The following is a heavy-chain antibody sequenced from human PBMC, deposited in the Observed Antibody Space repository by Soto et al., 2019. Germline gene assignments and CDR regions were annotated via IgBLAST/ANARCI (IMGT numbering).Heavy chain of an antibody. CDR2: IYYSGST. V-gene: IGHV4-59*08. D-gene: IGHD1-7*01. J-gene: IGHJ4*02. Sequence: PSETLSLTCTVSGGSISSYYWSRIRQPPGKGLEWIGYIYYSGSTNYNPSLKSRVTISVDTSKNQFSLKLSSVTAADTAVYYCARSDSWNSPLPFDYWGQGTLVTVSS. CDR3: ARSDSWNSPLPFDY. CDR1: GGSISSYY.